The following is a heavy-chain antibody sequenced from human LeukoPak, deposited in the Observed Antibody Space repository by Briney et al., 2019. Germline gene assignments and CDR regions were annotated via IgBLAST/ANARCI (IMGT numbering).Heavy chain of an antibody. CDR1: GFTFSSYW. Sequence: GGSLRLSCAASGFTFSSYWIHWVRQAPGKGLVWVSRINTDGSTTNYADSVKGRFTISRDNAKNTLYLQMNSLRAEDTAVYYCARGDSLLVDSSSYFRDAFDVWGQGTMATVSS. CDR3: ARGDSLLVDSSSYFRDAFDV. D-gene: IGHD3-22*01. V-gene: IGHV3-74*01. CDR2: INTDGSTT. J-gene: IGHJ3*01.